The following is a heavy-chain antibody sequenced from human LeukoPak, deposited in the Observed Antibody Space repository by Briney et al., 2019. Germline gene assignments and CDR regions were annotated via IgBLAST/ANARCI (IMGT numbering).Heavy chain of an antibody. CDR3: ASIVVVIGTRSFDY. CDR1: GFTFSSYW. V-gene: IGHV3-7*01. J-gene: IGHJ4*02. Sequence: PGGSLRLSCAASGFTFSSYWMSWVRQAPGKGLEWVANINQDGGEKYYVDSVEGRFTISRDNAKNSLYLQMNSLRAEDTAVYYCASIVVVIGTRSFDYWGQGSLVSVSS. CDR2: INQDGGEK. D-gene: IGHD2-15*01.